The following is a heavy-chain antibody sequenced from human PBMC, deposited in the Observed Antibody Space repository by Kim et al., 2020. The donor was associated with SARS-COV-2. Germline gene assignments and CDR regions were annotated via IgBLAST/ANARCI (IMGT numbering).Heavy chain of an antibody. D-gene: IGHD3-10*01. V-gene: IGHV3-23*01. Sequence: YPSSVKGRLTISRDNSKHTLYLQMNSLRAEDTAVYYCAKGTMVQGVISHWGQGTLVTVSS. CDR3: AKGTMVQGVISH. J-gene: IGHJ4*02.